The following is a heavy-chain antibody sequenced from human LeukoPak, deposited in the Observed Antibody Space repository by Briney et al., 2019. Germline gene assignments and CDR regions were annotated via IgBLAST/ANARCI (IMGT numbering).Heavy chain of an antibody. Sequence: ASVKVSCKASGYTFTNYEINWVRQATGHGLEWMGWMNPNNGNTNYAQKLQGRVTMTTDTSTSTAYMELRSLRSDDTAVYYCARQSSLGAASWFDPWGQGTLVTVSS. CDR1: GYTFTNYE. J-gene: IGHJ5*02. CDR3: ARQSSLGAASWFDP. CDR2: MNPNNGNT. V-gene: IGHV1-18*01. D-gene: IGHD1-26*01.